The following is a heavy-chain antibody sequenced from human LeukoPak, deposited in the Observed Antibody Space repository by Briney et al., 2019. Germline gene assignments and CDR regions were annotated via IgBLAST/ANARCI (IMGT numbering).Heavy chain of an antibody. V-gene: IGHV3-7*01. CDR2: IGKDGSGN. J-gene: IGHJ4*02. CDR1: GGSISSYY. Sequence: PSETLSLTCTVSGGSISSYYWSWVRQAPGKGLEWVANIGKDGSGNHYVDSVKGRFTISRDNAKNSLYLQMNSLRADDTAVYYCARDLDYYATDYWGQGTLVTVSS. CDR3: ARDLDYYATDY. D-gene: IGHD3/OR15-3a*01.